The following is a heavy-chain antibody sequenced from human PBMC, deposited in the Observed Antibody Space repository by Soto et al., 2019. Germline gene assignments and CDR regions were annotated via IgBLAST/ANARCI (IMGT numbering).Heavy chain of an antibody. D-gene: IGHD3-3*01. CDR1: GESFSGYY. J-gene: IGHJ6*02. V-gene: IGHV4-34*01. CDR3: ARGRDDFWSGYYYYYYYYGMDV. CDR2: INHSGST. Sequence: LSLTCAVYGESFSGYYWSWIRQPPGKGLEWIGEINHSGSTNYNPSLKSRVTISVDTSKNQFSLKLSSVTAADTAVYYCARGRDDFWSGYYYYYYYYGMDVWGQGTTVTVSS.